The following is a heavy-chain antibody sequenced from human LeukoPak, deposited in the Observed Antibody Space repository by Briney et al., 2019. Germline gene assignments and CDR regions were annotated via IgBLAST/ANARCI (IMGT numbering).Heavy chain of an antibody. CDR3: ARDRGGSYRWFDP. J-gene: IGHJ5*02. D-gene: IGHD1-26*01. Sequence: SVKVSCKASGGTFSSYAISWVRQAPGQGLEWMGGIIPIFGTANYAQKFQGRVTITADESTSTAYMELSSLRSEDTAVYYCARDRGGSYRWFDPWGQGTLVTVSS. CDR2: IIPIFGTA. V-gene: IGHV1-69*13. CDR1: GGTFSSYA.